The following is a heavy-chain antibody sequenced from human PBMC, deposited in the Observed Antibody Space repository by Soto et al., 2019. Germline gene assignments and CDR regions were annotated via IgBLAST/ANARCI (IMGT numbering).Heavy chain of an antibody. J-gene: IGHJ6*03. CDR3: ARCRLPAASHYSSFSMHV. CDR1: GDSINSDKYY. CDR2: IYFRGNT. V-gene: IGHV4-39*07. Sequence: SETLSLTCSVSGDSINSDKYYWGWIRQPPGKGLEWIGSIYFRGNTYYNPSLQTRVTISLDTSKSQFSLKLNSVTAADTAVYYCARCRLPAASHYSSFSMHVSGKAPTVTLSS. D-gene: IGHD2-2*01.